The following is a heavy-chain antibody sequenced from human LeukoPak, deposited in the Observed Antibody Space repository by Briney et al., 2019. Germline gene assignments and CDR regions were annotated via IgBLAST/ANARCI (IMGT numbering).Heavy chain of an antibody. Sequence: GSLRLSCAASGFIFSSYWMTWVRQAPGKGLEWVANIKQAGSENSYVDSVKGRFTISRDNAKNSLYLQINSLRAEDTAVYYCARIPGDYYFDYWGQGTLVSVSS. CDR1: GFIFSSYW. CDR2: IKQAGSEN. V-gene: IGHV3-7*01. CDR3: ARIPGDYYFDY. J-gene: IGHJ4*02. D-gene: IGHD2-2*02.